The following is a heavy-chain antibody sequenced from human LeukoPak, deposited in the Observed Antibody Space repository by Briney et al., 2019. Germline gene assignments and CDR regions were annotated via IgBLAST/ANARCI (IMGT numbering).Heavy chain of an antibody. D-gene: IGHD5-12*01. V-gene: IGHV3-21*01. CDR2: ISSSSSYI. CDR1: GFTFSSYS. CDR3: ARVIVATYYFDY. Sequence: GGSLRLSCAASGFTFSSYSMNWVRQAPGKGLEWVSSISSSSSYIYYADSVKGRFTISRDNAKYSLYLQMNSLRAEDTAVYYCARVIVATYYFDYWGQGTLVTVSS. J-gene: IGHJ4*02.